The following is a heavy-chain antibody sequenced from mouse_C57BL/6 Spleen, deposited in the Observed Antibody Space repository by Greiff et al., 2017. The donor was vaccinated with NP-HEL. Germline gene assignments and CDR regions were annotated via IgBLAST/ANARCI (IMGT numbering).Heavy chain of an antibody. D-gene: IGHD2-5*01. V-gene: IGHV1-69*01. CDR3: AFYYSTFDY. CDR1: GYTFTSYW. Sequence: QVQLQQPGAELVMPGASVKLSCKASGYTFTSYWMHWVKQRPGQGLEWIGEIDPSDSYTNYNQKFKGKSTLTVDKSSSTAYMQLSSLTSEDSAVYYCAFYYSTFDYWGQGTTLTVSS. J-gene: IGHJ2*01. CDR2: IDPSDSYT.